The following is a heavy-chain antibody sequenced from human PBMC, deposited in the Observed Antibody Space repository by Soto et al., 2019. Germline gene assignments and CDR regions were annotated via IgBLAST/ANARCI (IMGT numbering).Heavy chain of an antibody. V-gene: IGHV1-8*01. J-gene: IGHJ5*02. D-gene: IGHD2-15*01. Sequence: QVQLVQSGAEVKKPGAAVKVSCKASGYTFTRHDINWVRQATGQGLEWMGWMNPNSGNTGYAQKFQGRVTMTRDTSISTAYMELRSLRSEDTAVYYCARMTGGGPNWFDPWGQGTLVTVSS. CDR2: MNPNSGNT. CDR1: GYTFTRHD. CDR3: ARMTGGGPNWFDP.